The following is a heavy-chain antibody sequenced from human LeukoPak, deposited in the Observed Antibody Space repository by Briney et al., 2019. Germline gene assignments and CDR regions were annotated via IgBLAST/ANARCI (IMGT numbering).Heavy chain of an antibody. J-gene: IGHJ3*02. CDR2: ISGSGGSI. V-gene: IGHV3-23*01. D-gene: IGHD3-10*01. CDR1: GFTFSSYA. CDR3: AKDFMVRGVISAFDI. Sequence: GGSLRLSCAASGFTFSSYAMNWVRQAPGKGLEWVSAISGSGGSIYYADSVKGRFIISRDNSKNTLYLQMNSLRAEDTAVYYCAKDFMVRGVISAFDIWGQGTMVTVSS.